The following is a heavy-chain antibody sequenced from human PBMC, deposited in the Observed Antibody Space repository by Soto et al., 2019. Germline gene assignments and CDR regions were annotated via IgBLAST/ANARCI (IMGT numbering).Heavy chain of an antibody. Sequence: QVRLVQSGAEVKEPGDSVRVSCEASGYTFTAYHIHWVRQAPGQGLEWMGWINTKFGETGYAQDFQGRVSMTSDMSISTVYMELSRLTSDDTAIYYCARNMDYYYGRGSGNGHGVWGQGTTVTVFS. CDR1: GYTFTAYH. CDR2: INTKFGET. CDR3: ARNMDYYYGRGSGNGHGV. V-gene: IGHV1-2*02. J-gene: IGHJ6*02. D-gene: IGHD3-10*02.